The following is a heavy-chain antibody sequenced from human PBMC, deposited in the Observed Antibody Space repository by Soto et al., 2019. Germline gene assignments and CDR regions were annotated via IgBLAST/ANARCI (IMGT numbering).Heavy chain of an antibody. CDR2: THSSGST. Sequence: QVQLQASGPGLVKPSETLSLTCTVSGASMNSYHWSWIRQPAGKGLEWIGHTHSSGSTNYNPSLKSRVTMSVDTSKNQFSLRLMSLTAADTAVYYCARDQGVAAAGITWFDPWGQGSLVTVSS. V-gene: IGHV4-4*07. CDR1: GASMNSYH. J-gene: IGHJ5*02. CDR3: ARDQGVAAAGITWFDP. D-gene: IGHD6-13*01.